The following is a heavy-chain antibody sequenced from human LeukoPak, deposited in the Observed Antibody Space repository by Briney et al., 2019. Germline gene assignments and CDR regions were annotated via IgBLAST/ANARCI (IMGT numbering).Heavy chain of an antibody. D-gene: IGHD3-22*01. Sequence: PGGSLRLSCAASGFTFSSYWMSWVRQAPGKGLEWVANIKQDGSEKYYVDSVKGRFTISRDNAKNSLYLQMNSLRAEDTAVYYCASPDYYYDSSGYYHDAFDIWGQGTMVTVSS. J-gene: IGHJ3*02. CDR1: GFTFSSYW. CDR2: IKQDGSEK. V-gene: IGHV3-7*01. CDR3: ASPDYYYDSSGYYHDAFDI.